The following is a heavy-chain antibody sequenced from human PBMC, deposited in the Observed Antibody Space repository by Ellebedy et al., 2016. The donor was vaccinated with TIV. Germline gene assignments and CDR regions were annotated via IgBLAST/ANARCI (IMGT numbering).Heavy chain of an antibody. CDR1: GFTFNNYA. CDR3: ASNGDKGY. V-gene: IGHV3-23*01. J-gene: IGHJ4*02. CDR2: ISGSGGST. Sequence: GESLKISXAASGFTFNNYAMSWVRQAPGKGLEWVSAISGSGGSTYYAGSVRGRFTISRDYSKNTLYLQMNSLRAEDTAVYYCASNGDKGYWGQGTLVTVSS. D-gene: IGHD4-23*01.